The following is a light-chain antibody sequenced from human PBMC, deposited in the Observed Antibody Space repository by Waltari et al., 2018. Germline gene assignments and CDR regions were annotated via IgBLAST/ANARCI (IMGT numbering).Light chain of an antibody. Sequence: EIVLTQSPRTLFLSPGQGPTLSYRASQSVSSSYLAWYQQKPGQAPRLLIYGASSRATGIPDRFSGSGSGTDFTLTISRLEPEDFAVYYCQQYGSSPPWTFGQGTKVEIK. J-gene: IGKJ1*01. CDR1: QSVSSSY. CDR2: GAS. V-gene: IGKV3-20*01. CDR3: QQYGSSPPWT.